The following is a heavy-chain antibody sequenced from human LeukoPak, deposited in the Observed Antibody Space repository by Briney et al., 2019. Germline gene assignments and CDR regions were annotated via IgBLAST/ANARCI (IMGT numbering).Heavy chain of an antibody. Sequence: KPSETLSLTRTVSGGSISSYYWSWIRQPPGKGLEWIGYIYYSGSTNYNPSLKSRVTISVDTSKNQFSLKLSSVTAADTAVYYCARVGWTHALDYWGQGTLVTVSS. CDR1: GGSISSYY. CDR2: IYYSGST. CDR3: ARVGWTHALDY. V-gene: IGHV4-59*01. D-gene: IGHD2-15*01. J-gene: IGHJ4*02.